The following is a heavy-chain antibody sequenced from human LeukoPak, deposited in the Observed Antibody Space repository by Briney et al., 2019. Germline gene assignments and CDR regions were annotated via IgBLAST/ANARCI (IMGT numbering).Heavy chain of an antibody. D-gene: IGHD3-3*01. CDR2: IYYSGST. CDR1: GGSISSGDYY. Sequence: SQTLSLTCTVAGGSISSGDYYWSWIRHPPGKGLEGSGYIYYSGSTYYNPSLKTRVTIPVATSKNQFPLKLSSVTAADTAVYYCARAGVHYDFWSRPTGGRYYYYYMDVWGKGTTVTVSS. V-gene: IGHV4-30-4*08. CDR3: ARAGVHYDFWSRPTGGRYYYYYMDV. J-gene: IGHJ6*03.